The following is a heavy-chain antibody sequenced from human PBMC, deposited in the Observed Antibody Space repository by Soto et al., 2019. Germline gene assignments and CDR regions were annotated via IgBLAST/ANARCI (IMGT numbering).Heavy chain of an antibody. V-gene: IGHV4-34*01. CDR1: GGSFSGYY. CDR3: ARGRRSTTQQPQRVFPPTSNWFDP. Sequence: SETLSLTCAVYGGSFSGYYWSWIRQPPGKGLEWIGEINHSGSTNYNPSLKSRVTISVDTSKNQFSLKLSSVTAADTAVYYCARGRRSTTQQPQRVFPPTSNWFDPWGQGTLVTVSS. CDR2: INHSGST. D-gene: IGHD1-1*01. J-gene: IGHJ5*02.